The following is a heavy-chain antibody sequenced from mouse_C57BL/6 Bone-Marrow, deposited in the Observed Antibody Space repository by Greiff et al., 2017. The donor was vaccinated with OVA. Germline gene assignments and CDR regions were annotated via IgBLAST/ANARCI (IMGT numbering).Heavy chain of an antibody. CDR2: ISYDGSN. V-gene: IGHV3-6*01. Sequence: DVKLVESGPGLVKPSQSLSLTCSVTGYSITSGYYWNWIRQFPGNKLEWMGYISYDGSNNYNPSLKNRISITRDTSKNQFFLKLNSVTTEDTATYYCARYGYYFDYWGQGTTLTVSS. D-gene: IGHD1-1*01. J-gene: IGHJ2*01. CDR1: GYSITSGYY. CDR3: ARYGYYFDY.